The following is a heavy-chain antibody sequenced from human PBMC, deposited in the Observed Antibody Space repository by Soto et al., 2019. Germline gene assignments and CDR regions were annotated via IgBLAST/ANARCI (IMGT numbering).Heavy chain of an antibody. CDR1: GGSISSGGYY. CDR3: ATVGGNWNYVDH. J-gene: IGHJ4*02. CDR2: ISYTGST. V-gene: IGHV4-31*03. D-gene: IGHD1-20*01. Sequence: SETLSLTCTVSGGSISSGGYYWSWLRQHTEKGLEWFGYISYTGSTYYNPSLKSRVTMSVDTSKNQFSLKLSSVTAADTAVYYCATVGGNWNYVDHWGQGTLVTVSS.